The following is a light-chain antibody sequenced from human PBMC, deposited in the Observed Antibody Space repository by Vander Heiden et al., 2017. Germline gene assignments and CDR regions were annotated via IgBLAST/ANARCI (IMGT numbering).Light chain of an antibody. CDR3: QQYNNYPGT. V-gene: IGKV1-5*03. J-gene: IGKJ1*01. CDR2: QAS. CDR1: QSVSSW. Sequence: DIQMTQSPSTLSASVGDKVTITCRASQSVSSWLAWYQQKPGKAPKLLIDQASSLESGVPSRFSGSGSGTEFTLTVSSLQPDDFATYYCQQYNNYPGTFGQGTKVEIK.